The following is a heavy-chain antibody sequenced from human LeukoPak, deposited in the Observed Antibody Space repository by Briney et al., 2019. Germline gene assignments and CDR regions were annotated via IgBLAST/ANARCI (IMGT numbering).Heavy chain of an antibody. Sequence: GRSLRLPCAASGFTFSSYGMHWVRQAPGKGLEWVAVIWYDGSNKYYADSVKGRFTISRDNSKNTLYLQMNSLRAEDTAVYYCAKDAGLLLRIDYWGQATLVTVSS. V-gene: IGHV3-33*06. CDR1: GFTFSSYG. CDR2: IWYDGSNK. CDR3: AKDAGLLLRIDY. D-gene: IGHD3-22*01. J-gene: IGHJ4*02.